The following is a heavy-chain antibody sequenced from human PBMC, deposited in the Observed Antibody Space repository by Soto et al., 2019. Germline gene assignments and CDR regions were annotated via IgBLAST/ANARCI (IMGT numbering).Heavy chain of an antibody. Sequence: SATLSPTCTVSGDSIGGVGYWSWIRQFPGRGLEWIGCISSSGSTYYNPALNNRISLSLDTSQNQFSLKLLSVTAADTAIYYWARSGVTGIVIPSHWFDPWGQGTLVTVS. CDR3: ARSGVTGIVIPSHWFDP. CDR2: ISSSGST. J-gene: IGHJ5*02. D-gene: IGHD2-21*02. V-gene: IGHV4-31*03. CDR1: GDSIGGVGY.